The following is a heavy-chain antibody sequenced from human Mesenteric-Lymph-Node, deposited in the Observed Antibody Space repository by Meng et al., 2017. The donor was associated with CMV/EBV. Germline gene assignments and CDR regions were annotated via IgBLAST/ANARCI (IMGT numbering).Heavy chain of an antibody. CDR3: ARGDHGVFEY. Sequence: SETLSLTCSVSGGSLNNYYWIWIRQPPGKGLEYVGDVFYNGETNYHPSLKSRVIISIDASKSDFSLRLASVTAADTAVYFCARGDHGVFEYWGQGALVTVSS. D-gene: IGHD3-16*01. CDR1: GGSLNNYY. CDR2: VFYNGET. V-gene: IGHV4-59*01. J-gene: IGHJ4*02.